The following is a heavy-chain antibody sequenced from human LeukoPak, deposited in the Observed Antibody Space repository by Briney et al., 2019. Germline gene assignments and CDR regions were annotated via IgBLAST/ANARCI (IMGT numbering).Heavy chain of an antibody. J-gene: IGHJ3*02. Sequence: GGSLRLSCAASGFTFSSYSMNWVRQAPGKGLEWVSSISSSSSYIYYADSVKGRFTISRDNAKNSLYLQMNSLRAEDTALYHCARGKTARADAFDIWGQGTMVTVSS. CDR2: ISSSSSYI. CDR3: ARGKTARADAFDI. D-gene: IGHD6-6*01. V-gene: IGHV3-21*04. CDR1: GFTFSSYS.